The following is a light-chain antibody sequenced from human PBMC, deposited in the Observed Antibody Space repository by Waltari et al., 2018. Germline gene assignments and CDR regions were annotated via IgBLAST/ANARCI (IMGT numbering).Light chain of an antibody. CDR1: QSVSTY. V-gene: IGKV3-11*01. Sequence: EIVLTQSPATLSLSPGETATLSCRASQSVSTYIAWYQQKPGQAHRLRIYDVIRRATSSPARFSGGRSGTEFTLTISSLVPEDFAVYYCQQLYNWPRGAFGQGTKLEI. CDR3: QQLYNWPRGA. CDR2: DVI. J-gene: IGKJ2*01.